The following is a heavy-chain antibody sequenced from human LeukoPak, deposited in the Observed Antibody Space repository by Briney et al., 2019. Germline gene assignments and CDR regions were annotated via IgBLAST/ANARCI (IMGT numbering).Heavy chain of an antibody. Sequence: ASVKVSCKASGYTFTSYYMHWVRQAPGQGLEWMGIINPSGGSTSYAQKFQGRVTMTRDTSTSTVYMELSSLRSEDTAVYYCARDGHRQGYSVYDDDYFDYWGQGTLVTVSS. CDR1: GYTFTSYY. V-gene: IGHV1-46*01. CDR3: ARDGHRQGYSVYDDDYFDY. J-gene: IGHJ4*02. D-gene: IGHD5/OR15-5a*01. CDR2: INPSGGST.